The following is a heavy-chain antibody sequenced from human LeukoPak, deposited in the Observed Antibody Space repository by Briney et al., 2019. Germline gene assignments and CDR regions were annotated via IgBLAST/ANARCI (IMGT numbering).Heavy chain of an antibody. CDR3: ALGSPHTPIDY. CDR1: GYTFTSYD. CDR2: MNPNSGNT. Sequence: AASVKVSCKASGYTFTSYDINWVRQATGQGLEWMGWMNPNSGNTGYAQKFQGRVTMTRNTSISTAYMELNSLRDEDTAVYYCALGSPHTPIDYWGQGTLVTVSS. J-gene: IGHJ4*02. D-gene: IGHD1-26*01. V-gene: IGHV1-8*01.